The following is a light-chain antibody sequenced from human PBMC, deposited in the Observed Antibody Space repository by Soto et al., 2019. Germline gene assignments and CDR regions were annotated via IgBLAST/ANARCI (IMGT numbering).Light chain of an antibody. CDR3: QQYHNWPPMA. Sequence: EIVMTQSPATLSVSPGERATLSCRASQSVSSNLAWYQQKPGQAPRLLIYGASTRATGIPARFSGSGSGTELPLTISSLQSEDFAVYYCQQYHNWPPMAFGQGTKVEIK. V-gene: IGKV3-15*01. CDR2: GAS. J-gene: IGKJ1*01. CDR1: QSVSSN.